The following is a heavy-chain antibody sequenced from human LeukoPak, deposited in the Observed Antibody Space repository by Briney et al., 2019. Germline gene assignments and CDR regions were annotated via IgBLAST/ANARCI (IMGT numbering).Heavy chain of an antibody. Sequence: SQTLSLTCTVSGGSISSGDYYWSWIRQPPGKGLEWIGTIYYSGRTYYSPSLKSRVTMSVDPSNNQFSLNLRSVTAADTALYYCARRRYYDGSGYLEWGQGTLLSVCS. J-gene: IGHJ1*01. D-gene: IGHD3-22*01. V-gene: IGHV4-39*01. CDR3: ARRRYYDGSGYLE. CDR2: IYYSGRT. CDR1: GGSISSGDYY.